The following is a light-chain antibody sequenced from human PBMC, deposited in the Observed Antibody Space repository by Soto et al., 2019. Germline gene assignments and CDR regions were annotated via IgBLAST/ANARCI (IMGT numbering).Light chain of an antibody. CDR2: RNN. Sequence: VLTQPPSASGTPGQRVTISCSGSSSNIGSNYVYWYQQLPGTAPKLLIYRNNQRPSGVPDRFSGSKSGTSASLAFSGLRSEDEADYYCATWDDSLSGPVFGEGTKLTVL. CDR3: ATWDDSLSGPV. CDR1: SSNIGSNY. V-gene: IGLV1-47*01. J-gene: IGLJ2*01.